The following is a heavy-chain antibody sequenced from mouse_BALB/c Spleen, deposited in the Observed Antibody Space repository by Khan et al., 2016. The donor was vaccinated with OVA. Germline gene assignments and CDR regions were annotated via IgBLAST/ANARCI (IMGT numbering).Heavy chain of an antibody. CDR1: GFSLSTSGMG. J-gene: IGHJ3*01. CDR2: IYWDDDK. CDR3: ARRPRGVFSDYLFAY. Sequence: QVTLKESGPGILQPSQTLSLTCSFSGFSLSTSGMGVSWIRQPSGKGLEWLAHIYWDDDKRYNPSLKSRLKISKDASRNQGFLKITSVDTADTATYYCARRPRGVFSDYLFAYWGQGTLVTVSA. V-gene: IGHV8-12*01. D-gene: IGHD2-4*01.